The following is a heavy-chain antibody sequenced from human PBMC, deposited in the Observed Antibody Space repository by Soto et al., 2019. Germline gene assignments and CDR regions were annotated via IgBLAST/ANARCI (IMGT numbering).Heavy chain of an antibody. CDR2: ISAYNGNT. J-gene: IGHJ4*02. CDR3: ARDLFCDSSGYYYWSGDY. D-gene: IGHD3-22*01. CDR1: GYTCTIYG. V-gene: IGHV1-18*01. Sequence: ASVKVSCKASGYTCTIYGISCVLQSPVQWLEWMGWISAYNGNTNYAQKLQGRVTMTTDTSTSTAYMELRSLRSDDTAVYYCARDLFCDSSGYYYWSGDYWGQGTLVTVSS.